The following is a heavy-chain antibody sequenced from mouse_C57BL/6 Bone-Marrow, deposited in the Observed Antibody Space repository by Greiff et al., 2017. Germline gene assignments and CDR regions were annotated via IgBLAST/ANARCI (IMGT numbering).Heavy chain of an antibody. D-gene: IGHD2-3*01. CDR1: GFTFSAYG. CDR3: ARRWLLPYAMDY. V-gene: IGHV5-17*01. J-gene: IGHJ4*01. Sequence: EVKLVESGGGLVKPGGSLKLSCAASGFTFSAYGMHWVRQAPEKGLEWVAYISSGSSTIYYADTVKGRFTISRDNAKNTLFLQMTSLRSEDTAMYYCARRWLLPYAMDYWGQGTSVTVSS. CDR2: ISSGSSTI.